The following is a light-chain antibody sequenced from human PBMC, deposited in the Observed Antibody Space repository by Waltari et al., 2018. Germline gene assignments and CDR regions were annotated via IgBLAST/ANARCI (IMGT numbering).Light chain of an antibody. V-gene: IGKV1-5*03. Sequence: DIQVTQSPSTLSASVGDRVTITCRASQSIVVWLAWYQQKPGKAPRLLIYKASYLESGVPSRFSGSGSGTEFTLTISSLQADDFATYYCLQYNSYAWTFGQGTQVEIK. CDR2: KAS. CDR3: LQYNSYAWT. CDR1: QSIVVW. J-gene: IGKJ1*01.